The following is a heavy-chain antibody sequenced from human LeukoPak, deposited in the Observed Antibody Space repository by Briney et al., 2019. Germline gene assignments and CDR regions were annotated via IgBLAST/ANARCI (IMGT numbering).Heavy chain of an antibody. Sequence: GGSLRLSCAASGFTFSNAWMSWVRQAPGKGLEWVARIKSKTEGGTTDYAAPVKGRFTISRDDSKNTLYLQMNSLKTEDTAVYYCTTGYLILYWGQGTLVTVSS. D-gene: IGHD1-14*01. CDR3: TTGYLILY. CDR2: IKSKTEGGTT. J-gene: IGHJ1*01. CDR1: GFTFSNAW. V-gene: IGHV3-15*01.